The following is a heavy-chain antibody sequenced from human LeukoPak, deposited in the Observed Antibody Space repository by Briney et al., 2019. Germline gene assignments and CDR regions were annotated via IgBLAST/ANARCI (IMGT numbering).Heavy chain of an antibody. CDR3: ARGRTYYDFWSGSHKGYYFDY. Sequence: GASVKVSCKASGYTFTSYDINWVRQATRQGLEWMGWMNPNSGNTGYAQKFQGRVTMTRSTSISTAYMELSSLRSEDTAVYYCARGRTYYDFWSGSHKGYYFDYWGQGTLVTVSS. J-gene: IGHJ4*02. CDR2: MNPNSGNT. CDR1: GYTFTSYD. V-gene: IGHV1-8*01. D-gene: IGHD3-3*01.